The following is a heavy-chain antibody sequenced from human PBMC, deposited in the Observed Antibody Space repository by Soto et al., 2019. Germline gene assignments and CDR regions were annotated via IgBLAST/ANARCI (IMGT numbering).Heavy chain of an antibody. CDR1: GGSISSSSYY. V-gene: IGHV4-39*01. J-gene: IGHJ6*02. Sequence: SETLSLTCTVSGGSISSSSYYWGWIRQPPGKGLEWIGSIYYSGSTYYNPSLNSRVTISVDTSKNQFSLKLSSVTAADTAVYYCARVFGVTTLIYYYYYGMDVWGQGTTVTVSS. CDR3: ARVFGVTTLIYYYYYGMDV. D-gene: IGHD4-17*01. CDR2: IYYSGST.